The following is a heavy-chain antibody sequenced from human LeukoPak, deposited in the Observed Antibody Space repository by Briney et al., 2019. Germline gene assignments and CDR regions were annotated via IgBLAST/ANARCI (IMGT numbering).Heavy chain of an antibody. CDR2: IFYSGST. J-gene: IGHJ5*02. Sequence: KPSETLSLTCTVSGGSISSSSAYWGWIRQPPGKGLEWIGRIFYSGSTYYNPSLKSRVTISVDTSKNQFSLKLSSVTAADTAVYYCARAGYNWNDVNWFDPWGQGTLVTVSS. CDR3: ARAGYNWNDVNWFDP. D-gene: IGHD1-20*01. CDR1: GGSISSSSAY. V-gene: IGHV4-39*07.